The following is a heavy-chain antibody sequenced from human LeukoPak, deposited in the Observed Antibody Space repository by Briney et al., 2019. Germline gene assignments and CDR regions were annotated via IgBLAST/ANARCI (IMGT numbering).Heavy chain of an antibody. D-gene: IGHD6-13*01. Sequence: ASVKVSCKASGYTFTGYYMHWVRQAPGQGVEWMGWINPNSGGTNYAQKFQGRVTMTRDTSNSTAYMELSRLRSDDTAVYYCARSAHFGIAAAGTSFDYWGQGTLVTVSS. CDR2: INPNSGGT. CDR3: ARSAHFGIAAAGTSFDY. J-gene: IGHJ4*02. V-gene: IGHV1-2*02. CDR1: GYTFTGYY.